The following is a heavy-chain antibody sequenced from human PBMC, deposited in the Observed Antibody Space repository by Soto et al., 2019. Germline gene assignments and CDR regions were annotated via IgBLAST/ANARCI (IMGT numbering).Heavy chain of an antibody. CDR2: INHSGST. Sequence: PSETLSLTCAVYGGSFSGYYWSWIRQPPGKGLEWIGEINHSGSTNYNPSLKSRVTISVDTSKNQFSLKLSSVTAADTAVYYCARGLRTTVTTRYYYGMDVWGQGTTVTVSS. CDR3: ARGLRTTVTTRYYYGMDV. V-gene: IGHV4-34*01. D-gene: IGHD4-17*01. CDR1: GGSFSGYY. J-gene: IGHJ6*02.